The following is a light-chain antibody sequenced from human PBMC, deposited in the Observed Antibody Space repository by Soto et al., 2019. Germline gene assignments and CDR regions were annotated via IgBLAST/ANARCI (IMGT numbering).Light chain of an antibody. CDR3: QHYGNRPLLT. V-gene: IGKV3-15*01. J-gene: IGKJ4*01. Sequence: EIVVTQSPATLSVSPGERATLSCRASQSVSTNLAWYQQKFGQAPRLLIYAASTRATGIPVRFSGSGSGTEFTLTISSLQSEDFAVYYCQHYGNRPLLTFGGGTKVDIK. CDR1: QSVSTN. CDR2: AAS.